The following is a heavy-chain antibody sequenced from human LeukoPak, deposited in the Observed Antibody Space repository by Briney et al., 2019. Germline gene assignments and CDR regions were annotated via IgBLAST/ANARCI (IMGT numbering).Heavy chain of an antibody. CDR3: ARDPLDYYDSSGYYYVY. D-gene: IGHD3-22*01. V-gene: IGHV1-69*05. CDR2: IIPIFGTA. Sequence: GASVKVSCKASGGTFSSYAISWVRQAPGQGLEWMGGIIPIFGTANYAQKFQGRVTITTDESTSTAYMELRSLRSEDTAVYYCARDPLDYYDSSGYYYVYWGQGTLVTVSS. J-gene: IGHJ4*02. CDR1: GGTFSSYA.